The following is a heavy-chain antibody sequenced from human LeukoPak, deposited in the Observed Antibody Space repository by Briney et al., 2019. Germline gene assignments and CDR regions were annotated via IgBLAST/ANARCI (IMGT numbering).Heavy chain of an antibody. V-gene: IGHV1-69*02. D-gene: IGHD2-21*02. CDR2: IIPILGIA. J-gene: IGHJ4*02. Sequence: GASVTVSCKASGGTFSSYTISWVRQAPGQGLEWMGRIIPILGIANYAQKFQGRVTITADKSTSTAHMELSSLRSEDTAVYYCARVGRGDTLDYWGQGTLVTVSS. CDR1: GGTFSSYT. CDR3: ARVGRGDTLDY.